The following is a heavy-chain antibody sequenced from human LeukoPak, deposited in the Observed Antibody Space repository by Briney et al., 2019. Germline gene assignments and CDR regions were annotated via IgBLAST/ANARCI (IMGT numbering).Heavy chain of an antibody. V-gene: IGHV4-59*01. CDR3: ARGGFVDPYYYYYYMDV. D-gene: IGHD3/OR15-3a*01. J-gene: IGHJ6*03. Sequence: PSETLSLTCTVSGGSISSYYWSWIRQPPGKGLEWIGYIYYSGSTNYNPSLKSRVTISVDTSKNQFSLNLTSVTAADTAVYYCARGGFVDPYYYYYYMDVWGKGTTVTVSS. CDR2: IYYSGST. CDR1: GGSISSYY.